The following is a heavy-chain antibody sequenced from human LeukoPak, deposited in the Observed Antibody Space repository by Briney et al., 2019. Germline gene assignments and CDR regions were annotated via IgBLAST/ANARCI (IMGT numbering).Heavy chain of an antibody. CDR3: ARDHDSREMAFDY. CDR2: IWYDGSNK. Sequence: GGSLRLSCAASGFTFSSYAMSWVRQAPGKGLEWVAVIWYDGSNKYYADSVRGRFTISRDNSKNTLYLQMNSLRAEDTAVYYCARDHDSREMAFDYWGQGTLVTVSS. J-gene: IGHJ4*02. CDR1: GFTFSSYA. D-gene: IGHD5-24*01. V-gene: IGHV3-33*08.